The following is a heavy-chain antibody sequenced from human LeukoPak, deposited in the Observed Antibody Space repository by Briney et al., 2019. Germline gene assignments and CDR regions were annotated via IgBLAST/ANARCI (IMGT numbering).Heavy chain of an antibody. CDR2: ISAYDGNT. Sequence: ASVKVSCKTSGYTFISYGVSWVRQAPGQGPEWRGWISAYDGNTNSAQKLQGRVIMTTDTSASTAYMEVRSLRPDDTAVYYCERDGYGSGKGFFDYWGQGTLVTVSS. D-gene: IGHD3-10*01. V-gene: IGHV1-18*01. J-gene: IGHJ4*02. CDR1: GYTFISYG. CDR3: ERDGYGSGKGFFDY.